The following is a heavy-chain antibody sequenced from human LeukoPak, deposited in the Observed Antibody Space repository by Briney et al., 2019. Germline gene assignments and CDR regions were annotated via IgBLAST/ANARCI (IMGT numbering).Heavy chain of an antibody. CDR1: GGSISSYY. CDR2: IYYSGST. J-gene: IGHJ4*01. CDR3: ARLEWGSAGSGSFDH. D-gene: IGHD6-25*01. V-gene: IGHV4-59*08. Sequence: SETLSLTCTVSGGSISSYYWSWIRQPPGKGLEWIGYIYYSGSTNYNPSLKSRVTISVDTSKNQFSLKLSSVTAADTAVYYCARLEWGSAGSGSFDHWGHGTLVTVSS.